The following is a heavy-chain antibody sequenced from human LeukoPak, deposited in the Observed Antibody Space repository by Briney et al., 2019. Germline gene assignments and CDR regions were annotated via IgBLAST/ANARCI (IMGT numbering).Heavy chain of an antibody. CDR1: GYSISSGYY. CDR3: ARLASNYYGSGSYFPYYYYMDV. D-gene: IGHD3-10*01. CDR2: IYHSGST. J-gene: IGHJ6*03. Sequence: SETLSLTCAVSGYSISSGYYWGWIRQPPGKGLEWIGSIYHSGSTYYNPSLKSRVAISVDTSENQFSLKLSSVTAADAAVYYCARLASNYYGSGSYFPYYYYMDVWGKGTTVTVSS. V-gene: IGHV4-38-2*01.